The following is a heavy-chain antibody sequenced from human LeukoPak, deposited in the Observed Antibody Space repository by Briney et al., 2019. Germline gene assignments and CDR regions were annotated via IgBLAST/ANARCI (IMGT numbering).Heavy chain of an antibody. Sequence: SETLSLTCAVYGGSFSGYYWSWIRQPLGKGLEWIGEINHSGSTNYNPSLKSRVTISVDTSKNQFSLKLGSVTAADTAVYYCAIHIVVVPAAKKKNWFDPWGQGTLVTVSS. V-gene: IGHV4-34*01. CDR1: GGSFSGYY. CDR2: INHSGST. CDR3: AIHIVVVPAAKKKNWFDP. J-gene: IGHJ5*02. D-gene: IGHD2-2*01.